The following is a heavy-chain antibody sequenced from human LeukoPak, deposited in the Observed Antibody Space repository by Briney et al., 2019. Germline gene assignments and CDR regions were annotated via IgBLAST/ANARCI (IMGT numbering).Heavy chain of an antibody. Sequence: PGGSLRLSCAGFGFIFSDCAIHWVRQASGKGLEWVGRIDTRDKGPATAYAASVRGRFAISRDDSESTAYLQMTGLNTEDTAVYFCTRDGGSWSHLDYWGQGALVTVSS. CDR3: TRDGGSWSHLDY. V-gene: IGHV3-73*01. CDR2: IDTRDKGPAT. J-gene: IGHJ4*02. D-gene: IGHD2-15*01. CDR1: GFIFSDCA.